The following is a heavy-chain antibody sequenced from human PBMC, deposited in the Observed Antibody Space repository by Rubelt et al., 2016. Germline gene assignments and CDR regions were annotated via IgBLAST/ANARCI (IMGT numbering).Heavy chain of an antibody. D-gene: IGHD4-17*01. CDR1: GGSISSSSYY. V-gene: IGHV4-39*01. J-gene: IGHJ4*02. CDR3: ARQCRGTTVTTHFDY. CDR2: IYYSGST. Sequence: QLQLQESGPGLVKPSETLSLTCTVSGGSISSSSYYWGWIRQPPGKGLEWIGSIYYSGSTYYNPSLKSRVTISVDTSKNQSSLKLSSVTAADTAVYYCARQCRGTTVTTHFDYWGQGTLVTVSS.